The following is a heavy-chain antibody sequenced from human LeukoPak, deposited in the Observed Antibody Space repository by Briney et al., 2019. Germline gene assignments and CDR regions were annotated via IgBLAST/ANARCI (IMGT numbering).Heavy chain of an antibody. D-gene: IGHD2-21*02. CDR3: ARARGDPIEYYFDY. CDR1: GFTFSSYA. CDR2: ISYDGSNK. V-gene: IGHV3-30-3*01. Sequence: GGSLRLSCAASGFTFSSYAMHWVRQAPGKGLEWVAVISYDGSNKYYADSVKGRFTISSDNSKNTLYLQMNSLRAEDTAVYYCARARGDPIEYYFDYWGQGTLVTVSS. J-gene: IGHJ4*02.